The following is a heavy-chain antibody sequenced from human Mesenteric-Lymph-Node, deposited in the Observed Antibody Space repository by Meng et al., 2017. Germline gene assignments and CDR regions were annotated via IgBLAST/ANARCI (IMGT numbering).Heavy chain of an antibody. CDR1: GFTFSSYA. V-gene: IGHV3-23*01. CDR3: ATPATLDGYGSGSY. J-gene: IGHJ4*02. Sequence: GESLKISCAASGFTFSSYAMSWVRQAPGKGLEWVSGISASGGSPYYADSVKGRFTISRDNSENTLYLQMNSLRPEDTALYHCATPATLDGYGSGSYWGQGTLITVSS. CDR2: ISASGGSP. D-gene: IGHD5-18*01.